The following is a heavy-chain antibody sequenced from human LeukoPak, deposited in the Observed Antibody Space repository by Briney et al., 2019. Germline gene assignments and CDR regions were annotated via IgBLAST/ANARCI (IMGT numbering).Heavy chain of an antibody. J-gene: IGHJ4*02. Sequence: PGGSLRLSCAASGFTFSSYWMHWVRQAPGKGLVWVSRIKSDGITTSYADSVKGRFTISRDNAKNTLYLQMNSLRADDTAVYYCAREGSSSSRYFDYWGQGTLVTVSS. CDR3: AREGSSSSRYFDY. CDR1: GFTFSSYW. V-gene: IGHV3-74*01. D-gene: IGHD6-6*01. CDR2: IKSDGITT.